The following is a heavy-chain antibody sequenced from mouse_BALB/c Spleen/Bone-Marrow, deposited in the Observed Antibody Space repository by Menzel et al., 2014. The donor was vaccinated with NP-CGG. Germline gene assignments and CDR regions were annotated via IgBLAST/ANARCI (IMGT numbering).Heavy chain of an antibody. CDR2: IWGDGST. D-gene: IGHD2-3*01. V-gene: IGHV2-3*01. J-gene: IGHJ4*01. Sequence: LGVIWGDGSTKYHSALISRLSFTKDNSKSRVSLKLNSLHTDDTATYYCAKPEDGYAMDYWGQGTSVTVSS. CDR3: AKPEDGYAMDY.